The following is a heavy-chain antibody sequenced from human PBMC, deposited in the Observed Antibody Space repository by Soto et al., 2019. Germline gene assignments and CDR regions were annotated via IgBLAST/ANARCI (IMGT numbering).Heavy chain of an antibody. D-gene: IGHD2-8*02. V-gene: IGHV4-31*03. CDR1: GDSIDSAGYY. CDR3: ARAAEYYYFETGGFYFGY. CDR2: VYYSGRT. J-gene: IGHJ4*02. Sequence: QVQLQESGPGLVKPSQTLSLTCIVSGDSIDSAGYYWSWIRQHPGKGLEWVGSVYYSGRTYYNPSLQNRLDVSVDTSKNQFSLNLTSVTAADTAVYFCARAAEYYYFETGGFYFGYWGQGTMVTVSS.